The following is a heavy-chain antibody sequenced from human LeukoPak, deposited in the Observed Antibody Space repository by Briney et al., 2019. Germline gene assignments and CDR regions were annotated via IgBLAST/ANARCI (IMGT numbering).Heavy chain of an antibody. Sequence: PGGSLRLSCAASGFTFSSYAMSWVRQAPGKGLEWVSAISGSGGSTYYADSVKGRFTISRDNSKNTLYLQMNSLRAEDTAVYYCAKERRFTIFGVVITLPFDYWGQGTLVTVSS. J-gene: IGHJ4*02. D-gene: IGHD3-3*01. CDR1: GFTFSSYA. V-gene: IGHV3-23*01. CDR3: AKERRFTIFGVVITLPFDY. CDR2: ISGSGGST.